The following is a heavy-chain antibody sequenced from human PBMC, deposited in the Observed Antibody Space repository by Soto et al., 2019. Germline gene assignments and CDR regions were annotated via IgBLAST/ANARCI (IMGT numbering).Heavy chain of an antibody. CDR2: VSSGGGST. J-gene: IGHJ4*02. Sequence: EVQLLESGGGLVQPGGSLRLSCAAAGFTFSSYAMTWVRQAPGKGLEWVSAVSSGGGSTYYADSVKGRFTISRDNSKNTMYLQMNSLRADDTAVYYCAKDRVSYGDYGETIYDYWGQGTLVTVSS. CDR1: GFTFSSYA. V-gene: IGHV3-23*01. CDR3: AKDRVSYGDYGETIYDY. D-gene: IGHD4-17*01.